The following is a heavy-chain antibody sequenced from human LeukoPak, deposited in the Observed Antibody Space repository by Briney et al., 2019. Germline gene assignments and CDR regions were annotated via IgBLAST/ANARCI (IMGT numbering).Heavy chain of an antibody. Sequence: SETLSLTCTISGGPISSSSYYWGWIRQPPGKGLEWIGSIFYSGSTYYNPSLKSRVTISVDTSKNQFSLNLTSVTAADTAVYYCARPATVTTSFWYFDLWGRGTQVTVSS. V-gene: IGHV4-39*01. J-gene: IGHJ2*01. CDR1: GGPISSSSYY. D-gene: IGHD4-17*01. CDR2: IFYSGST. CDR3: ARPATVTTSFWYFDL.